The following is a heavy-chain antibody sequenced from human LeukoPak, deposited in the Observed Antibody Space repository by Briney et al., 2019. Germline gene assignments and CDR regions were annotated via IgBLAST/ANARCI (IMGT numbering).Heavy chain of an antibody. D-gene: IGHD3-22*01. CDR1: GFAFSRYW. Sequence: GESLRLSCAASGFAFSRYWIHWVRQAPGKGLEWVSRINPDGSTTTYADSVKGRFTISRDNAKNTVYLQMNSLRAEDTALYHCVRVLSGSWDWFDPWGQGTLVTVSS. CDR2: INPDGSTT. V-gene: IGHV3-74*01. CDR3: VRVLSGSWDWFDP. J-gene: IGHJ5*02.